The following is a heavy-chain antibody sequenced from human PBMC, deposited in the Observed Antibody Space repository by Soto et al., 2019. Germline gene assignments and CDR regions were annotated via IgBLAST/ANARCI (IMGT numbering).Heavy chain of an antibody. Sequence: QVQLVESGGGVVQPGRSLRLSCAASGFTFSTYAMHWVRQAPGKGLEWVAVISYDGSNKYYADSVKGRFTISRDNSKXXXXXXXXXXXXXXXXVYYCXSRXVGEDYWGQGTLVTVSS. CDR1: GFTFSTYA. CDR2: ISYDGSNK. CDR3: XSRXVGEDY. D-gene: IGHD3-10*01. J-gene: IGHJ4*02. V-gene: IGHV3-30-3*02.